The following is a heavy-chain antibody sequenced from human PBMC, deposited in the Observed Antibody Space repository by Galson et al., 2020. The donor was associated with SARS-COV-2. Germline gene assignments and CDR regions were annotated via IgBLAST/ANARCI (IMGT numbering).Heavy chain of an antibody. J-gene: IGHJ6*02. CDR1: GGSISSYF. V-gene: IGHV4-59*01. D-gene: IGHD2-2*02. CDR3: ARRYCDSFNCYTGYRGMYV. CDR2: IYHTGST. Sequence: SETLSLTCSVSGGSISSYFWNWIRQPPGKGLEWIGYIYHTGSTSYNPSLKSRVTISMDTSKNQFSLKLSSVTAADTAVYYCARRYCDSFNCYTGYRGMYVWGQGTTVTVAS.